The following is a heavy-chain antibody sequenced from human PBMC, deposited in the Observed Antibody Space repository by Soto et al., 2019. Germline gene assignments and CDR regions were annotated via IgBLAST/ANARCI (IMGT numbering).Heavy chain of an antibody. CDR1: GFTFSSDA. V-gene: IGHV3-23*01. J-gene: IGHJ5*02. D-gene: IGHD1-26*01. Sequence: GGSLRLSCAACGFTFSSDAMTWVRQAPGKGLEWVSTLSGSGDTTYYADSVKGHFTISRDNSKNTPYLQMNSLRAEDTAIYYCAKSPGAAAPYYRDAGGQGSLVTVSS. CDR2: LSGSGDTT. CDR3: AKSPGAAAPYYRDA.